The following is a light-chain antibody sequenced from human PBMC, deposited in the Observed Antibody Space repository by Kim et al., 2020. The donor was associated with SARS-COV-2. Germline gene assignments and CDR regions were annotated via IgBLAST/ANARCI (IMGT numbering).Light chain of an antibody. Sequence: SYELTQPPSVSVSPGQTASITCSGDKLEDKYACWYQQKAGQSPVLVIYQDSKRPSGIPARFSGSNSGNTATLTISGTQAMDEADYYCQAWASSTVVFGGG. V-gene: IGLV3-1*01. CDR2: QDS. J-gene: IGLJ2*01. CDR3: QAWASSTVV. CDR1: KLEDKY.